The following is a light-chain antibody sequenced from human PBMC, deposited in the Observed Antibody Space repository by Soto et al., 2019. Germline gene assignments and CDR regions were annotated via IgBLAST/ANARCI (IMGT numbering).Light chain of an antibody. J-gene: IGKJ4*01. V-gene: IGKV3-11*01. CDR1: QSVNSS. CDR2: DAS. Sequence: EIVLTQSPATLSLSPGERGTLSCRASQSVNSSLAWYQQKPGQAPRLLIYDASNRATGVPSRFSGSASGTDFTLTISSLEPDDFAVYYCQQGGSWPLTIGGGTKVEIK. CDR3: QQGGSWPLT.